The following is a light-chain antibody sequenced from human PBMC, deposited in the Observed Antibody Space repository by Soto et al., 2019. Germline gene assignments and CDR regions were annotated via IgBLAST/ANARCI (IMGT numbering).Light chain of an antibody. CDR2: DAS. V-gene: IGKV3-20*01. J-gene: IGKJ1*01. CDR1: QSVTNNY. Sequence: EIVLTHSPDTLSLSPGERATLSCRASQSVTNNYLAWYQQRPGQAPRLVIYDASSRATGIPDRFSASGSGTDFTLTISRLGPEDFAVYYCQQYANSPLTFGQGTKVEI. CDR3: QQYANSPLT.